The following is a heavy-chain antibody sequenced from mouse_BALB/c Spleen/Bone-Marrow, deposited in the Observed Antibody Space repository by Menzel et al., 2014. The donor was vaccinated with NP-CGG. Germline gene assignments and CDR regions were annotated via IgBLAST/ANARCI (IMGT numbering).Heavy chain of an antibody. CDR3: ARNANWLFAY. Sequence: VQLQESGTELVRPGTSVKVSCKASGYAFTNYLIEWVKQRPGQGLEWIGVINPGSGDTSYNEKCRGKATLTADKSSSTAYMQLSSLTSDDSAVYFCARNANWLFAYWGQGTLVTVSA. CDR2: INPGSGDT. CDR1: GYAFTNYL. V-gene: IGHV1-54*01. D-gene: IGHD4-1*01. J-gene: IGHJ3*01.